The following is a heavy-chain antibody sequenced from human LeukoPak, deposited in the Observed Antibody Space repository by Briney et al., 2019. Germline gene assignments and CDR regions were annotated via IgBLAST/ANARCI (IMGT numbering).Heavy chain of an antibody. V-gene: IGHV4-59*08. CDR3: ARLEGWDVFDI. CDR1: GGSISSYY. J-gene: IGHJ3*02. D-gene: IGHD2-15*01. CDR2: IYYSGST. Sequence: PSETLSLTCTVSGGSISSYYWSWIRQPPGKGLEWIGYIYYSGSTNYNPSLKSRVTISVDTSKNQFSLKLSSVTAADTAVYYCARLEGWDVFDIWGQGTMVTVSS.